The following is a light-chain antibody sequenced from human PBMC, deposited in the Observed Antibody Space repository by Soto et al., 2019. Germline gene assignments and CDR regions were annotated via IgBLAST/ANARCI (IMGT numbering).Light chain of an antibody. Sequence: IQLTQSPSSLSASVGDRVTITCRASQGISSLLAWYQQKPGKAPKLLIYAASNLQSGVPSRFSGSGSGTDFTLIISGLQPEDFGAYYCHQVDSYPRTFGQGTKVE. V-gene: IGKV1-9*01. CDR2: AAS. CDR1: QGISSL. CDR3: HQVDSYPRT. J-gene: IGKJ1*01.